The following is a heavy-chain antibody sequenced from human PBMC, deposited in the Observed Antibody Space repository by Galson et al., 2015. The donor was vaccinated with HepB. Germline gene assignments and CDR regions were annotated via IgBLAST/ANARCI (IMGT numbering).Heavy chain of an antibody. V-gene: IGHV3-30-3*01. Sequence: SLRLSCAASGFMFSNYAMHWVRQAPGKGLEWVAMTSYDDNNKYYADSVKGRFTISRDNSKNTLYLQMNSLRTDDTGVYYCSRGGSYRYFDIWGRGTLVTVSS. D-gene: IGHD3-10*01. CDR1: GFMFSNYA. CDR2: TSYDDNNK. CDR3: SRGGSYRYFDI. J-gene: IGHJ2*01.